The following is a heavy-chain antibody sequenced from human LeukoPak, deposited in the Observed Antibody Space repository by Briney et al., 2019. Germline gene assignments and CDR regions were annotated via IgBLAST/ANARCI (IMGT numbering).Heavy chain of an antibody. CDR1: GYTFTGYY. CDR2: INPNSGGT. J-gene: IGHJ3*02. V-gene: IGHV1-2*02. D-gene: IGHD4-17*01. Sequence: GASVKVSCKASGYTFTGYYMHWVRQAPGQGLEWMGWINPNSGGTNYAQKFQGRVTMTRDTSISTAYMELSRLRSDDTAVYYCARGRDDYGNTDAFDIWGQGTMVTVSS. CDR3: ARGRDDYGNTDAFDI.